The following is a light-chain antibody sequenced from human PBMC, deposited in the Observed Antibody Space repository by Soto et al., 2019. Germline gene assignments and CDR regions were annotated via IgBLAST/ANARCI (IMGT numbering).Light chain of an antibody. V-gene: IGKV3-11*01. Sequence: EIVLTQSPAALSLSPGERATLSCRASQSVSTYLAWDQQKPGQAPRLLIYDASNRATGIPARFSGSGSGTDFSLTISSLEPEDFAVYYCQQRGNWITFGQGTRLEIK. CDR1: QSVSTY. CDR2: DAS. J-gene: IGKJ5*01. CDR3: QQRGNWIT.